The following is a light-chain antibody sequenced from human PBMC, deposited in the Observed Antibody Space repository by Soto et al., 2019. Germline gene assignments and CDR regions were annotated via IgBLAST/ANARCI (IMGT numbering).Light chain of an antibody. CDR3: MQGLQSPRT. CDR1: QSLLHSNGYSY. Sequence: DIVMTPTPKTSPVTLLQPASISCRSSQSLLHSNGYSYLDWYLQKPGQSPQLLIYLTSTRAPGVPDRFSGSRSGTDFTLKISRVEAEDVGVYYCMQGLQSPRTFCQGTRLE. CDR2: LTS. V-gene: IGKV2-28*01. J-gene: IGKJ5*01.